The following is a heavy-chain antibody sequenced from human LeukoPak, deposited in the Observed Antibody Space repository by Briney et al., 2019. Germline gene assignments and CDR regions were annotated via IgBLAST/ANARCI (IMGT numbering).Heavy chain of an antibody. CDR2: ISSSSYI. J-gene: IGHJ4*02. CDR3: ARDYFAAFKFCGGDCYHFDY. D-gene: IGHD2-21*01. V-gene: IGHV3-21*01. Sequence: PGGSLRLSCAASGFTFSSYSMNWVRQAPGKGLEWVSSISSSSYIYYADSVKGRFTISRDNAKNSLYLQMNSLRAEDTAVYYCARDYFAAFKFCGGDCYHFDYWGQGTLVTVSS. CDR1: GFTFSSYS.